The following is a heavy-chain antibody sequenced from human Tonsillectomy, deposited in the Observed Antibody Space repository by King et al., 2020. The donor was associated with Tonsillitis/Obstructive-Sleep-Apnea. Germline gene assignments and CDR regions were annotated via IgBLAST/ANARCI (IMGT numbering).Heavy chain of an antibody. J-gene: IGHJ4*02. CDR3: ARDRITIFGVVTFDY. CDR2: IISSSSYI. Sequence: VQLVESGGGLVKPGGSLRLSCAASGFTFSSYSMNWVRQAPGKGLEWVSSIISSSSYIYYADSVKGRFTISRDNAKNSLYLQMNSLRAEDTAVYYCARDRITIFGVVTFDYWGQGTLVTVSS. CDR1: GFTFSSYS. V-gene: IGHV3-21*01. D-gene: IGHD3-3*01.